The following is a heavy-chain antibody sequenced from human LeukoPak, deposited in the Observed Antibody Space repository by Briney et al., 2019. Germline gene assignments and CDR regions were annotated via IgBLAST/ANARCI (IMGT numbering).Heavy chain of an antibody. Sequence: SETLSLTCTVSGYSISSGYYWGWIRQPPGKGLEWIGSIYHSGSTYYNPSLKSRVTISVDTSKNQFSLKLSSVTAADTAVYYCARGRGSSWYYFDSWGQGTLVTVSS. V-gene: IGHV4-38-2*02. D-gene: IGHD6-13*01. CDR2: IYHSGST. J-gene: IGHJ4*02. CDR3: ARGRGSSWYYFDS. CDR1: GYSISSGYY.